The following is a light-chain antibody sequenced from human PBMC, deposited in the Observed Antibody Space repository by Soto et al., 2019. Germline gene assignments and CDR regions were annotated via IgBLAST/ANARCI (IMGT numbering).Light chain of an antibody. CDR1: QSVSSSY. V-gene: IGKV3-20*01. Sequence: EIALTQSPGTLSLSPGERATISCRASQSVSSSYLAWYQQKPGQAPRLLIYGASSRATGIPDRFSGSGSGKDFTLTISRLEPEDFAVYYCQQYDRSPITFGGGTKVEIK. J-gene: IGKJ4*01. CDR3: QQYDRSPIT. CDR2: GAS.